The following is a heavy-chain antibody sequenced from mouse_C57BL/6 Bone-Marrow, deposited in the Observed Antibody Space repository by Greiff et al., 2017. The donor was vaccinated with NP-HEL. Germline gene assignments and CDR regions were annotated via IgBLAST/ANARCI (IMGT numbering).Heavy chain of an antibody. J-gene: IGHJ3*01. CDR3: ARYDGYSWFAY. Sequence: VQLQQSGAELVRPGTSVTMSCKASGYTFTNYWIGWAKQRPGHGLEWIGDIYPGGGYTNYNEKFKGKATLTADKSSSTAYMQFSSLTSEDSAIYYCARYDGYSWFAYWGQGTLVTVSA. D-gene: IGHD2-3*01. V-gene: IGHV1-63*01. CDR2: IYPGGGYT. CDR1: GYTFTNYW.